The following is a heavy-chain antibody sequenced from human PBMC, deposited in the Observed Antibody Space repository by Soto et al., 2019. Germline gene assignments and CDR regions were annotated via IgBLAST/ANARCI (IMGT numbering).Heavy chain of an antibody. Sequence: ESGGGLVQPGRTLRLSCAASVFTFGDYAMHWVRQAPGKGLDWVSSISWNSVTLAYADSVKGRFTISRDNAQSSLYLQMKTLTPDDTGVYYCAKVAVTGPLFYYYYIEVWGQGATVTVSS. V-gene: IGHV3-9*01. CDR2: ISWNSVTL. D-gene: IGHD2-15*01. CDR3: AKVAVTGPLFYYYYIEV. J-gene: IGHJ6*03. CDR1: VFTFGDYA.